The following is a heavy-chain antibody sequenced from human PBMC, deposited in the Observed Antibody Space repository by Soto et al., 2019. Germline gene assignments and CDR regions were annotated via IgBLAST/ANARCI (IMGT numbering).Heavy chain of an antibody. V-gene: IGHV4-4*02. CDR3: ARGERQQQRDY. CDR1: GDSISSSKW. Sequence: QVQLQESGPGLVKPSWTLSLTCAVSGDSISSSKWWSWVRQPPGKGLEWIGEIYHSGSTNYNQSLKSRVIISVDKSKNQFSLKLSSVTDADTAVYYCARGERQQQRDYWGQGTLVAVSS. CDR2: IYHSGST. J-gene: IGHJ4*02. D-gene: IGHD6-13*01.